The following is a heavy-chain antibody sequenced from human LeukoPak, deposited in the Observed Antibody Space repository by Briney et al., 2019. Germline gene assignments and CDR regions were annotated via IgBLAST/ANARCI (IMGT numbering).Heavy chain of an antibody. CDR2: IYYSGST. V-gene: IGHV4-59*01. CDR1: GGSISSYY. J-gene: IGHJ5*02. CDR3: ARGIAAAGTDGVWFDP. D-gene: IGHD6-13*01. Sequence: PSETLSLTCTVSGGSISSYYWSWIRQPPGKGLEWIGYIYYSGSTNYNPSLKSRVTISVDTSKNQFSLKLSSVTAADTAVYYCARGIAAAGTDGVWFDPWGQGTLVTVSS.